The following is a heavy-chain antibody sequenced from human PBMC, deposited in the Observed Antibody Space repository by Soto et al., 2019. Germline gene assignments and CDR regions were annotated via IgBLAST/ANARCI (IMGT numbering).Heavy chain of an antibody. J-gene: IGHJ4*02. CDR2: IVPLSGTP. V-gene: IGHV1-69*06. D-gene: IGHD1-26*01. CDR1: GGNSNSYS. CDR3: ARDGRHMSRGGFFDY. Sequence: QVRLVQSGAEVKKPGSSVKLSCKVSGGNSNSYSIAWVRQAPGQGLQWLGTIVPLSGTPNHAQQFQARVTITADTYTNTAYLELSSLRSEYTAIYYCARDGRHMSRGGFFDYWGQVSLVTISS.